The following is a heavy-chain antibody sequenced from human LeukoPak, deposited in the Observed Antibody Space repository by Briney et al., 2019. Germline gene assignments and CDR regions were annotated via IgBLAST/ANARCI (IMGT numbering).Heavy chain of an antibody. CDR3: ARIAAAGTAIDY. V-gene: IGHV4-34*01. Sequence: PSETLSLTCAVYGGSFSGCYWSWIRQPPGKGLEWIGEINHSGSTNYNPSLKSRVTISVDTSKNQFSLKLSSVTAADTAVYYCARIAAAGTAIDYWGQGTLVTVSS. D-gene: IGHD6-13*01. CDR1: GGSFSGCY. J-gene: IGHJ4*02. CDR2: INHSGST.